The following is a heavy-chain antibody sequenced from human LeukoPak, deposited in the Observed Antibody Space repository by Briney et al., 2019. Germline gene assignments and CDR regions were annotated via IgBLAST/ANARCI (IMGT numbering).Heavy chain of an antibody. CDR1: GGSISSSTYY. Sequence: SETLSLTCTVSGGSISSSTYYWGWIRQPPGKGLEWIGSIYYSGSTSYNPSLKSRVTISVGTSKNQFSLKLDSVTAADTAVYYCARNASDSGTSYFDYWGQGTLVTVSS. V-gene: IGHV4-39*01. CDR3: ARNASDSGTSYFDY. CDR2: IYYSGST. J-gene: IGHJ4*02. D-gene: IGHD1-26*01.